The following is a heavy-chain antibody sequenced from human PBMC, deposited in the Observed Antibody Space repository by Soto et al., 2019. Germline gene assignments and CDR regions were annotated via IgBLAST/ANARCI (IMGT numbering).Heavy chain of an antibody. CDR1: GGSFSGYY. CDR2: INHSGST. CDR3: ARVIRLMVYAIRYWFDP. J-gene: IGHJ5*02. D-gene: IGHD2-8*01. V-gene: IGHV4-34*01. Sequence: QVQLQQWGAGLLKPSETLSLTCAVYGGSFSGYYWSWIRQPPGKGLEWIGEINHSGSTNYNPSLKGRVTITVDTSKDQFCLKLSSGTAADTAVYYCARVIRLMVYAIRYWFDPWGQGTLVTVSS.